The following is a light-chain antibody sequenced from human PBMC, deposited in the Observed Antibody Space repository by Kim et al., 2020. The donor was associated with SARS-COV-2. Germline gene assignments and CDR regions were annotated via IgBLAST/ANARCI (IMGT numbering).Light chain of an antibody. CDR1: GADVGAFNR. Sequence: GQAGAISCAGTGADVGAFNRVSWYRQPPGTAPKLILYEVNKRPSGVPDRFFGSKSGNTASLVISGLQAEDEAKYYCASTTNTNTWVFGEGTQLTVL. V-gene: IGLV2-18*02. CDR2: EVN. J-gene: IGLJ3*02. CDR3: ASTTNTNTWV.